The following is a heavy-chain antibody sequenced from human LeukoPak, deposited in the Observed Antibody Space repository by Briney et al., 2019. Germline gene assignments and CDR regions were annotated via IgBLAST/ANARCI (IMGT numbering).Heavy chain of an antibody. D-gene: IGHD6-13*01. CDR1: GGSISSGDYY. CDR2: IHYSGST. CDR3: ARTNIEADGTVDS. Sequence: SQTLSLTCTVSGGSISSGDYYWNWVRQHPGKGLEWIGYIHYSGSTYYNPSLKSRVTISLDTFRNQFSLKLSSVTAADTAVYYCARTNIEADGTVDSWGQGTLVTVSS. V-gene: IGHV4-31*03. J-gene: IGHJ4*02.